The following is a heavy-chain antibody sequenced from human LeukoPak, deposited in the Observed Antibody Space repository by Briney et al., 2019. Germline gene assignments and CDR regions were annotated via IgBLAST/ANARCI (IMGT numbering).Heavy chain of an antibody. Sequence: GGSLRLSCAASGFTFSSYSMNWVRQAPGKGLEWVSSISSSSSYIYYADSVKGRFTISRDNAKNSLYLQMNSLRAEDTAVYYCAKDRVVRGAKAFDYWGQGTLVTVSS. V-gene: IGHV3-21*04. J-gene: IGHJ4*02. CDR2: ISSSSSYI. CDR1: GFTFSSYS. D-gene: IGHD3-10*01. CDR3: AKDRVVRGAKAFDY.